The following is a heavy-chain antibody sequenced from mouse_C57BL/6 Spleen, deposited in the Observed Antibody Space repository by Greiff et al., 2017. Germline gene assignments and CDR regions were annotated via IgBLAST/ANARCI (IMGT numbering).Heavy chain of an antibody. D-gene: IGHD1-1*01. J-gene: IGHJ4*01. CDR1: GFNIKDDY. CDR2: IDPENGDT. V-gene: IGHV14-4*01. Sequence: ELQRVESGAELVRPGASVKLSCTASGFNIKDDYMHWVKQRPEQGLEWIGWIDPENGDTEYASKFQGKATLTTDTSSNTAYLHLSRLTSEDTAVYYCTLYYYGTSLYAMDYWGQGTSVTVSS. CDR3: TLYYYGTSLYAMDY.